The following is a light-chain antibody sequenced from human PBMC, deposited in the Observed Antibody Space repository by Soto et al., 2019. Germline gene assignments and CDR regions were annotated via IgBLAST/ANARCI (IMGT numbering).Light chain of an antibody. CDR1: QSLLLSNGYNY. J-gene: IGKJ4*01. CDR3: MQALQTPS. V-gene: IGKV2-28*01. Sequence: EIVMTQSPLSLPVTPGEPASISCRSSQSLLLSNGYNYLDWYLQKPGQSPQLLIYLGSNRASGVPDRFSGSGSGTDFTLKISRVEAEDVGVYYCMQALQTPSFGGGTKVEIK. CDR2: LGS.